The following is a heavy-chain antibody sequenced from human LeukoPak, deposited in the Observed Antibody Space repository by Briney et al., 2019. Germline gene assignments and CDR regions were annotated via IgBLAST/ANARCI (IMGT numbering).Heavy chain of an antibody. Sequence: PSETLSLTCTVSGGSISSYYWSWLRQPAGKGLEWLGRIYTSGSTNYNPSLKSRVTMSVDTSKNQFSLKLSSVTAADTAVYYCARGPRYCSGGSCYFPDYWGQGTLVTVSS. CDR3: ARGPRYCSGGSCYFPDY. CDR1: GGSISSYY. D-gene: IGHD2-15*01. J-gene: IGHJ4*02. V-gene: IGHV4-4*07. CDR2: IYTSGST.